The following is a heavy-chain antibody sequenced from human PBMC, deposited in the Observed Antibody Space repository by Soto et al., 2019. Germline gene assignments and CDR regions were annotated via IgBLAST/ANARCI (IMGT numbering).Heavy chain of an antibody. CDR2: ISTSSSYI. CDR3: ARCLVSAYGSGSYDALDY. V-gene: IGHV3-21*01. D-gene: IGHD3-10*01. CDR1: GFTFSSYN. Sequence: EVQLVESGGGLVKPGGSLRLSCAASGFTFSSYNMNWVRQAPGKGLEWVSSISTSSSYIYYADSVKGRFTISRDNAKNSLYLQMNSLRAEGTAVYYCARCLVSAYGSGSYDALDYWCQGTLVTVSS. J-gene: IGHJ4*02.